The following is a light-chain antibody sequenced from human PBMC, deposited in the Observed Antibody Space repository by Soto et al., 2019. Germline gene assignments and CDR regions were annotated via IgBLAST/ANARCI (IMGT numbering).Light chain of an antibody. CDR2: VAS. Sequence: IQMTQSPSSLSASVGDKVTITCRAGQSVSNYVNWYQHKPGKPPNLLIYVASSLQSGVPSRFSGSGSGTDFTLPISSLQPEDVATYYCQQGSTYPTFGGGTKVEIK. V-gene: IGKV1-39*01. J-gene: IGKJ4*01. CDR1: QSVSNY. CDR3: QQGSTYPT.